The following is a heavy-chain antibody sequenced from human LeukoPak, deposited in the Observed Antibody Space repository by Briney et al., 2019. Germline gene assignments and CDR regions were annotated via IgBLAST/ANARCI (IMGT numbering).Heavy chain of an antibody. CDR1: GFTFSDAW. V-gene: IGHV3-15*01. CDR3: LTVYVVH. CDR2: IKSKADGGTT. J-gene: IGHJ4*02. Sequence: GGSLRLSCAASGFTFSDAWVTWVRQAPGKGLEWVGRIKSKADGGTTDYAAPVKGRFIISRDDSKNTLYLQMNSLKIEDTAVYYCLTVYVVHWGQGTLVTVSS.